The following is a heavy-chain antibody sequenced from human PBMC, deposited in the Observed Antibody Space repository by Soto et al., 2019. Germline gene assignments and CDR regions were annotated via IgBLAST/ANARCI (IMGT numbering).Heavy chain of an antibody. CDR3: ARGGGRGYNELDP. CDR1: GYTFTAYY. CDR2: INPNSGGT. J-gene: IGHJ5*02. D-gene: IGHD5-12*01. Sequence: QVQLVHSGAEVKKPGASVKVSCKASGYTFTAYYMHWVRQAPGQGLEWMGWINPNSGGTYNAQNFQGRVTMTRDTSTTTAYMELASLRSDDTAVYYCARGGGRGYNELDPWGHGTLVIVSS. V-gene: IGHV1-2*02.